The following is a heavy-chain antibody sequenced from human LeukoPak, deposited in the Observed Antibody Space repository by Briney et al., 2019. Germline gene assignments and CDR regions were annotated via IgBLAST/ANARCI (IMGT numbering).Heavy chain of an antibody. CDR2: IIPIFGTA. V-gene: IGHV1-69*01. Sequence: GSSVEVSCKASGGTFSSYAISWVRQAPGHGLEWMGGIIPIFGTANYAQKFQGRVTITADESTSTAYMELSSLRSEDTAVYYCARACIAAAGTRCYYYGMDVWGQGTTVTVSS. J-gene: IGHJ6*02. CDR3: ARACIAAAGTRCYYYGMDV. CDR1: GGTFSSYA. D-gene: IGHD6-13*01.